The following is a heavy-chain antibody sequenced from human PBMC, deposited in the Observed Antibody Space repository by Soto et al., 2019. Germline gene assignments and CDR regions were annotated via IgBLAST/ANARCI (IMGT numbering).Heavy chain of an antibody. CDR2: IYYSGST. Sequence: QVQLQESGPGLVKPSQTLSLTCTVSGGSISSGGYYWSWIRQHPGKGLEWIGYIYYSGSTYYNPSLKRRVTISVDTSKNQFSLKLSSVTAADTAVHYCARILVVEYYFDYWGQGTLVTVSS. D-gene: IGHD3-22*01. V-gene: IGHV4-31*03. CDR3: ARILVVEYYFDY. J-gene: IGHJ4*02. CDR1: GGSISSGGYY.